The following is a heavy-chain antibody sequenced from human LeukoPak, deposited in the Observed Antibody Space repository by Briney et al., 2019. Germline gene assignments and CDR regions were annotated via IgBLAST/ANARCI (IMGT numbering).Heavy chain of an antibody. D-gene: IGHD6-19*01. V-gene: IGHV3-23*01. J-gene: IGHJ4*02. CDR3: ARPPSTSAWSNLVDD. Sequence: GGSLRLSCAASGFTFTTYAMGWVRQAPGKGLEWVSSITASGDGTYYSDSVKGRFTISRDNSKSTLYLQLNSLRAEDTAVYYCARPPSTSAWSNLVDDWGQGTLVTV. CDR1: GFTFTTYA. CDR2: ITASGDGT.